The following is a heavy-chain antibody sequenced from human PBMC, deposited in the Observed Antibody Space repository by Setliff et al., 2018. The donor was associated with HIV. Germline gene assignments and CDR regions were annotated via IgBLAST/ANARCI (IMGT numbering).Heavy chain of an antibody. V-gene: IGHV3-23*01. Sequence: GGSLRLSCAASGFTFSTYAMSWVRQAPGKGLEWVSVISGSGTTTYYADSVKGRFTISRDNAQNSLYLQMNNLRAEDTAVYYCAISTRPYWGQGTLVTVSS. CDR3: AISTRPY. CDR2: ISGSGTTT. J-gene: IGHJ4*02. D-gene: IGHD6-6*01. CDR1: GFTFSTYA.